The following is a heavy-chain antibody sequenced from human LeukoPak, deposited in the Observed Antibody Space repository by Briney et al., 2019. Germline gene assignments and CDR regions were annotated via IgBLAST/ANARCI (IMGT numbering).Heavy chain of an antibody. CDR1: GGSISSYY. D-gene: IGHD4-17*01. CDR3: ARAGRGDYVSDIHFDP. CDR2: IYYSGST. Sequence: SETLSLTCTVSGGSISSYYWSWIRQPPGKGLEWIGYIYYSGSTNYNPSLKSRVTISVDTSKNQFSLKLSSVTAADTAVYYCARAGRGDYVSDIHFDPWGQGTLVTVSS. J-gene: IGHJ5*02. V-gene: IGHV4-59*12.